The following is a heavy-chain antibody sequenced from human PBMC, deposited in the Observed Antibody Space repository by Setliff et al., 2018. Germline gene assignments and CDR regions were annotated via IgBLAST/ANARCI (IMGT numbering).Heavy chain of an antibody. J-gene: IGHJ3*02. Sequence: GASVKVSCKASGGTFSSYAISWVRQAPGQGLEWMGGIIPIFGTANYAQKFQGRVTITADKCTSTAYMELSRLRSEDTAVYYCAISTIFGVVSPTPDAFDIWGQGTMVTVSS. CDR2: IIPIFGTA. CDR3: AISTIFGVVSPTPDAFDI. CDR1: GGTFSSYA. D-gene: IGHD3-3*01. V-gene: IGHV1-69*06.